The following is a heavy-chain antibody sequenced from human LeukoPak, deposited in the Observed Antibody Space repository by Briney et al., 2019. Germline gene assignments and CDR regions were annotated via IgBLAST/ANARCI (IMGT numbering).Heavy chain of an antibody. CDR2: VDHTGSN. J-gene: IGHJ6*03. Sequence: SETLSLTCTVSDDSITMYYWTWIRQPPGKGLEWIRYVDHTGSNKFDPSLNGRVSISRDTSNNFFSLRLRSVTAADTAVYFCARGRVSSSTWYSTYYYFFYMDFWGKGTTVTVSS. D-gene: IGHD4-11*01. CDR1: DDSITMYY. V-gene: IGHV4-59*01. CDR3: ARGRVSSSTWYSTYYYFFYMDF.